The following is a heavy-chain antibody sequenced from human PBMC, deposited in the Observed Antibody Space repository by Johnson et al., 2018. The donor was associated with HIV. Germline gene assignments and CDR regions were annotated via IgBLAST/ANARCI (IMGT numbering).Heavy chain of an antibody. CDR1: GFTFDDYG. Sequence: VQLVESGGGVVRPGGSLRVSCAASGFTFDDYGMSWVRQAPGKGLEWVSGINWNGGSTGYADSVKGRFTISRDNAKNSLYLQMNTLRAEDTALSYCARGWPYSSGWSGAGAFDIWGQGTMVTVSS. J-gene: IGHJ3*02. CDR2: INWNGGST. V-gene: IGHV3-20*04. CDR3: ARGWPYSSGWSGAGAFDI. D-gene: IGHD6-19*01.